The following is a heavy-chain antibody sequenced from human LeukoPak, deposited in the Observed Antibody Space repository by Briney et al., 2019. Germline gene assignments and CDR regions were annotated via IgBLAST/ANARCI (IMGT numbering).Heavy chain of an antibody. CDR3: ARHEVGLQTFGFEF. CDR2: TYYSGST. CDR1: SGSISSYY. V-gene: IGHV4-59*08. D-gene: IGHD3-3*01. J-gene: IGHJ4*02. Sequence: SQTLSLTSTVSSGSISSYYWSWIRQPPAKGLEWIGYTYYSGSTNYNPSLKSRVPISGDPSKNQYSLRLGSVTAGDTAVYYCARHEVGLQTFGFEFWGQGTLVTVLS.